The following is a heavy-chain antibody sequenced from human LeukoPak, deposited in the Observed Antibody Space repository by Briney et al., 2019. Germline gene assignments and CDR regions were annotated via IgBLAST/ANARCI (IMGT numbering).Heavy chain of an antibody. Sequence: GASVKVSCKASGYTFNTYAITWVRQAPGQGLEWMGGIIPIFDRPNYAQKFEGRVTITADKSTNTTYMEISSLTSDDTAVYYCARDAQWELRAFDVWGRGTMVIVSS. CDR3: ARDAQWELRAFDV. V-gene: IGHV1-69*06. J-gene: IGHJ3*01. CDR2: IIPIFDRP. CDR1: GYTFNTYA. D-gene: IGHD1-26*01.